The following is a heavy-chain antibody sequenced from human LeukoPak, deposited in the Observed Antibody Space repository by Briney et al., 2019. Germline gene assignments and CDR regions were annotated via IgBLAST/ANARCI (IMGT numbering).Heavy chain of an antibody. J-gene: IGHJ6*02. CDR2: INPNSGGT. CDR3: ARESYDIAVAGYYYYYGMDV. V-gene: IGHV1-2*02. Sequence: ASVKVSCKASGYTFTGYYMHWVRQAPGQGLEWMGWINPNSGGTNYAQKFRGRVTMTRDTSISTAYMELSRLRSDDTAVYYCARESYDIAVAGYYYYYGMDVWGQGTTVTVSS. D-gene: IGHD6-19*01. CDR1: GYTFTGYY.